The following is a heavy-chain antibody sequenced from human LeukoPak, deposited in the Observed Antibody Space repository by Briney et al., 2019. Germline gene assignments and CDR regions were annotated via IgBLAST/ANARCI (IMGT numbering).Heavy chain of an antibody. V-gene: IGHV5-51*01. Sequence: SGESLKISCKGSGYSFTSYWIGWVRQMPGKGLEWMGIIYPGDSDTRYSPSFQGQVTISADKSISTAYLQWSSLKASDSAMYYCGRIPAAGSLKGSFDIWGQGTMVTVSS. CDR2: IYPGDSDT. J-gene: IGHJ3*02. CDR1: GYSFTSYW. CDR3: GRIPAAGSLKGSFDI. D-gene: IGHD6-13*01.